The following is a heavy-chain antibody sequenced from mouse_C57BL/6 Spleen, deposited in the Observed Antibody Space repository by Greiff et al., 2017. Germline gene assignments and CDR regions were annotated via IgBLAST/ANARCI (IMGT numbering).Heavy chain of an antibody. CDR3: ARVRYLGDY. CDR2: ISYDGSN. Sequence: VQLKESGPGLVQPSQSLSLTCSVTGYSITSGYYWNWIRQFPGNKLEWMGYISYDGSNKYNPSLKNRISITRDTSKNQFFLKLNSVTTEDTATYYCARVRYLGDYWGQGTTLTVSS. J-gene: IGHJ2*01. D-gene: IGHD2-14*01. CDR1: GYSITSGYY. V-gene: IGHV3-6*01.